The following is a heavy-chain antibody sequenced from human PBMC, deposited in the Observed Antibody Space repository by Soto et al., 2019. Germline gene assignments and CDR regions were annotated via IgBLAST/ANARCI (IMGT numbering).Heavy chain of an antibody. J-gene: IGHJ4*02. D-gene: IGHD3-9*01. Sequence: GESLKISCKGSGYSFTSYWIGWVRQMPGKGPEWMGIIYPGDSDTRYSPSFQGQVTISADKSISTAYLQWGSLKASDTAMYYCARLEGDILPGFDYWGQGTLVTVSS. CDR1: GYSFTSYW. CDR2: IYPGDSDT. CDR3: ARLEGDILPGFDY. V-gene: IGHV5-51*01.